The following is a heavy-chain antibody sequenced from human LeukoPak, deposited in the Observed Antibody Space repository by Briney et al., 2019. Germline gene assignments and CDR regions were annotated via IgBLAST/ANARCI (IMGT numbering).Heavy chain of an antibody. V-gene: IGHV3-20*04. J-gene: IGHJ2*01. CDR3: AGDPSPGEYWYFDL. Sequence: GGSLRLSCAASGFTFDDYGMSWVRQAPGKGLEWVSGINWNGGSTGYADSVKGRFTISRDNAKNSLYLQMNSLRAEDTALYYCAGDPSPGEYWYFDLWGRGTLVTVSS. CDR1: GFTFDDYG. CDR2: INWNGGST. D-gene: IGHD3-10*01.